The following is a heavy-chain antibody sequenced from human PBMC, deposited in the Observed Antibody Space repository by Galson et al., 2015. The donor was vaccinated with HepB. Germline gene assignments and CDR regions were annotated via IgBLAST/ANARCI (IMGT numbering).Heavy chain of an antibody. CDR1: GFTFSSYS. J-gene: IGHJ4*02. CDR3: ARAPKGYSGYDQLFDY. V-gene: IGHV3-21*01. Sequence: SLRLSCAASGFTFSSYSMNWVRQAPGKGLEWVSSISSSSSYIYYADSVKGRFTISRDNAKNSLYLQMNSLRAEDTAVYYCARAPKGYSGYDQLFDYWGQGTLVTVSS. D-gene: IGHD5-12*01. CDR2: ISSSSSYI.